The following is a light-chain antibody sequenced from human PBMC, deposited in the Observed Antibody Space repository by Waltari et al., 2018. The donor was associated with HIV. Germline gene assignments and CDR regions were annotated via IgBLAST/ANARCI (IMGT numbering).Light chain of an antibody. V-gene: IGLV1-51*01. CDR1: TSNIGKNF. Sequence: QSVLTQPPSVSAAPGQKVTFSCSGSTSNIGKNFVSWYQQLPEAAPKLIIYDNNKRPSGGPDLFSGSKSATSPTLAITGLQTGDEADYYCGTWDSSVSAGVFGGGTKLTVL. CDR3: GTWDSSVSAGV. J-gene: IGLJ2*01. CDR2: DNN.